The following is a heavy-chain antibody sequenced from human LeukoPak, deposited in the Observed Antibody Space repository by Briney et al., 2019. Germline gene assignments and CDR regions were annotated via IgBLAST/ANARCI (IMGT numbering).Heavy chain of an antibody. V-gene: IGHV1-69*04. J-gene: IGHJ6*02. Sequence: ASVKVSCKASGGTFSSYGISWVRQAPGQGLEWMGRIIPIVGIANYAQKFQGRVTITADKSTSTAFMELSSLRSEDTAVYYCASSAFEYYYYYGMDVWGQGTTVTVSS. CDR3: ASSAFEYYYYYGMDV. CDR1: GGTFSSYG. D-gene: IGHD2-15*01. CDR2: IIPIVGIA.